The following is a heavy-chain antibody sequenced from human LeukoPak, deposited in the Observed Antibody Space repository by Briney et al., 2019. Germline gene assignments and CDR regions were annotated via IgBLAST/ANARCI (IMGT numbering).Heavy chain of an antibody. CDR3: ARGTSIAAPSY. Sequence: GGSLRLSCVASGFSFSTYGMTWVRQASGKGLEWVSVIYSGGGTYHADSVKGRFTISRDNSKNTLSLQMSSLRAEDTAVYYCARGTSIAAPSYWGQGTLVTVSS. V-gene: IGHV3-66*01. J-gene: IGHJ4*02. CDR2: IYSGGGT. CDR1: GFSFSTYG. D-gene: IGHD6-6*01.